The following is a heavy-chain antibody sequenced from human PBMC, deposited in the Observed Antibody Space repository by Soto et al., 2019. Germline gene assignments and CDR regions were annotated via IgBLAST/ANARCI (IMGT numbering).Heavy chain of an antibody. D-gene: IGHD3-10*01. Sequence: ASVKVSCKASGYTFTSYGISWVRQAPGQGLEWMGWISAYNGNTNYAQKLQGRVTMTTDTSTSTAYMELRSLRSDDTAVYYCARAVLEGYYGSGSYCYWGQGTLVTVSS. V-gene: IGHV1-18*01. CDR2: ISAYNGNT. J-gene: IGHJ4*02. CDR3: ARAVLEGYYGSGSYCY. CDR1: GYTFTSYG.